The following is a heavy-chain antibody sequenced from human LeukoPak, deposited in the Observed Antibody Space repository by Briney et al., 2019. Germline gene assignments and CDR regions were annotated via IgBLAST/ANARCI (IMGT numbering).Heavy chain of an antibody. CDR2: IRYDGSNK. J-gene: IGHJ4*02. Sequence: GGSLRLSCAASGFTFSSYGMHWVRQAPGKGLEGVAFIRYDGSNKYYADSVKGRFTISRDNSKNTLYPQMNSLRAEDTAVHYCAKAGSSSWDAFDYWGQGTLVTVSS. CDR1: GFTFSSYG. V-gene: IGHV3-30*02. CDR3: AKAGSSSWDAFDY. D-gene: IGHD6-13*01.